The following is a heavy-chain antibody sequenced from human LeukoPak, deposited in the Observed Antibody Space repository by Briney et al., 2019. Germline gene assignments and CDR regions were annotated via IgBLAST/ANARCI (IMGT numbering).Heavy chain of an antibody. V-gene: IGHV3-23*01. Sequence: GGSLRLSCAASGFTFSNYAMSWVRQAPGKELEWVSAISGSGGSTYYADSVKGRFTISRDNSKNTLYLQMNSLRAEDTAVYYCAKDSYSSSWGAWFDPWGQGTLVTVSS. CDR1: GFTFSNYA. CDR3: AKDSYSSSWGAWFDP. D-gene: IGHD6-13*01. J-gene: IGHJ5*02. CDR2: ISGSGGST.